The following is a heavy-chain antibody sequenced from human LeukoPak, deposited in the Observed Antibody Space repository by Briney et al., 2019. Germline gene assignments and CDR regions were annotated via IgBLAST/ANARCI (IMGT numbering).Heavy chain of an antibody. D-gene: IGHD3-16*01. V-gene: IGHV3-9*03. CDR1: GFTFDDYA. CDR3: AKAPLGVCADAFDI. J-gene: IGHJ3*02. CDR2: ISWNSGSI. Sequence: TGRSLRLSCAASGFTFDDYAMHWVRQAPGKGLEWVSGISWNSGSIGYADSVKGRFTISRDNAKNSLYLQMNSLRAEDMALYYCAKAPLGVCADAFDIWGQGTMVTVSS.